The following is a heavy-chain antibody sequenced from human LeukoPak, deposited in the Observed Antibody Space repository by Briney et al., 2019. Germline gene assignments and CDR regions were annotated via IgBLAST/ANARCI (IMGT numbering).Heavy chain of an antibody. CDR3: ASEEYCSSTSCYTNSWFDP. CDR1: GYTFTGYY. J-gene: IGHJ5*02. Sequence: ASVKVSCKASGYTFTGYYMHWVRQAPGQGLEWMGWINPNSGGTNYAQKFQGRVTMTRDTSISTAYMELSRLRSDDTAVYYCASEEYCSSTSCYTNSWFDPWGQGTLVTVSS. CDR2: INPNSGGT. V-gene: IGHV1-2*02. D-gene: IGHD2-2*01.